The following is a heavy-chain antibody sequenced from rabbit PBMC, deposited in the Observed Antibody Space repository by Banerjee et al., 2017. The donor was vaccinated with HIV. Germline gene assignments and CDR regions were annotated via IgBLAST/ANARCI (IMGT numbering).Heavy chain of an antibody. J-gene: IGHJ4*01. Sequence: QEQLEESGGGLVKPGASLTLTCTASGFSFDNNYWMCWVRQAPGKGLELIGCIYSTNDSNDYASWAKGRFTISKTSSTTVTLQMTSLTAADTATYFCARSYPGYDVYGDALDLWGPGTLVTVS. CDR2: IYSTNDSN. V-gene: IGHV1S45*01. CDR1: GFSFDNNYW. CDR3: ARSYPGYDVYGDALDL. D-gene: IGHD7-1*01.